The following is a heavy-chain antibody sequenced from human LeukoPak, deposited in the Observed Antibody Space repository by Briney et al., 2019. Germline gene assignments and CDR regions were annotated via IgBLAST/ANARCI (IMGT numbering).Heavy chain of an antibody. CDR3: ARTREPYYYGSGSYYA. CDR2: ISHGGST. Sequence: SETLSLTCSVYGWSFSGYFWSWIRQPPGKGLEWIGEISHGGSTIYNPSLKSRITISVDTSKNQFSLRLNSVTAADTAVYYCARTREPYYYGSGSYYAWGQGTLVTVSS. V-gene: IGHV4-34*01. CDR1: GWSFSGYF. J-gene: IGHJ5*02. D-gene: IGHD3-10*01.